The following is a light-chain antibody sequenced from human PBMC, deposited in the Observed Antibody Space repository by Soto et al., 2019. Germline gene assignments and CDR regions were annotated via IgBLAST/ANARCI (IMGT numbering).Light chain of an antibody. J-gene: IGKJ1*01. Sequence: EIVLTQSPGTLSLSPGDRATLSCRASERVSSNYLAWYRQRPGQAPRLLIYGASSRATGIPDRFSGSGSGTEFTLTISSLQSEDIGVDYCKHDPDWPQTFGQGTKVDIK. CDR3: KHDPDWPQT. CDR1: ERVSSNY. CDR2: GAS. V-gene: IGKV3-20*01.